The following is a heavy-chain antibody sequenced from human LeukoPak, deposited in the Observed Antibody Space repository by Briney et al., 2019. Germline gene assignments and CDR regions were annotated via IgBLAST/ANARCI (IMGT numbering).Heavy chain of an antibody. CDR2: ITNNGVNT. J-gene: IGHJ4*02. V-gene: IGHV3-64*01. Sequence: GGSLRLTCAASGFAFSGYAMHWVRQAPGKGLAYVSAITNNGVNTYYTNSVKGRFTISRDNSKNTLYLQMGSLRAEDMAVYYCARVGTGQQLDYWGQGTLVTVSS. D-gene: IGHD6-13*01. CDR3: ARVGTGQQLDY. CDR1: GFAFSGYA.